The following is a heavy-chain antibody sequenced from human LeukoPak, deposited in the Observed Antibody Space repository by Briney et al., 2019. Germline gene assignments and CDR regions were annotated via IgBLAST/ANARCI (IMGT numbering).Heavy chain of an antibody. D-gene: IGHD3-10*01. CDR2: ISYSGNT. V-gene: IGHV4-59*08. CDR3: ARLRARNGSGSSNWFDP. Sequence: SETLSLTCTVSGGPISSYYWSWIRQPPGKGLEFIGYISYSGNTNSNPSLASRVTISLDTSKNQFSLKLSSVTAADTALYYCARLRARNGSGSSNWFDPWGQGTLVTVSS. J-gene: IGHJ5*02. CDR1: GGPISSYY.